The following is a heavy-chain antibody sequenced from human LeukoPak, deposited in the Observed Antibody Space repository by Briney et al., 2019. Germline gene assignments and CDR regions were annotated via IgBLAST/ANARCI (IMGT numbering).Heavy chain of an antibody. J-gene: IGHJ4*02. CDR2: IYHSGST. V-gene: IGHV4-38-2*02. Sequence: PSETLSLTCTVSGYSISSGYYWGWIRQPPGKGLEWIGSIYHSGSTYYNPSLKSRVTISVDTSKNQFSLKLSSVTAADTAVYYCARESRNDFDYWGQGTLVTVSS. CDR3: ARESRNDFDY. CDR1: GYSISSGYY.